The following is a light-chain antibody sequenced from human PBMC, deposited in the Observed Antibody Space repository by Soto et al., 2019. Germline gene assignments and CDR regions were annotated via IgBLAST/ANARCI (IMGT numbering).Light chain of an antibody. CDR2: GAS. J-gene: IGKJ1*01. CDR1: QSVLYSSNNKNY. V-gene: IGKV4-1*01. CDR3: QKYYGSWT. Sequence: DIVMTQSPDSLAASLGERATINCKSSQSVLYSSNNKNYLGWYQQKPGQPPKLLISGASTRESGVPDRLSGSGSGTDFTLTISSLQAEDVAVYYCQKYYGSWTFGQGTKVDIK.